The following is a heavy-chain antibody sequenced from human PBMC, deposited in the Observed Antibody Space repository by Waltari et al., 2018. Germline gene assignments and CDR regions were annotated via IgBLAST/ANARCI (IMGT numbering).Heavy chain of an antibody. D-gene: IGHD1-26*01. Sequence: EVQLVESGGALVKPGGSLRLSCAASGVTFSTFWMTWVRQAPGKGLWWVANIKGVGSVQTYVDDVQGRFTISRDNAKNSLFLQMNSLRAEDTAVYYCARDLSPRYSTSETIYLDAFDIWGQGTMVSVSS. CDR1: GVTFSTFW. CDR3: ARDLSPRYSTSETIYLDAFDI. V-gene: IGHV3-7*01. CDR2: IKGVGSVQ. J-gene: IGHJ3*02.